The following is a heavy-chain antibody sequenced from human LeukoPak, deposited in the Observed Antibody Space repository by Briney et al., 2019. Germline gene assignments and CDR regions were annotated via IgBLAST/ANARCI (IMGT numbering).Heavy chain of an antibody. CDR1: GFTVSDYY. Sequence: GGSLRLSCAASGFTVSDYYMTWIRQAPGKGLDWVSYISFSGSTIYYADSVKGRFTISRDNAKNSLFLQMSGLRVEDTAVYYCARLIRGFTSLPWGQGTLVSVSS. CDR2: ISFSGSTI. V-gene: IGHV3-11*01. CDR3: ARLIRGFTSLP. D-gene: IGHD2-8*01. J-gene: IGHJ5*02.